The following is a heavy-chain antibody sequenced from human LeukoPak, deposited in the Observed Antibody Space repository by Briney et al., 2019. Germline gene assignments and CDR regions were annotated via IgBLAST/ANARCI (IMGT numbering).Heavy chain of an antibody. D-gene: IGHD5-24*01. CDR2: IWYDGSNK. CDR3: ARGTEMATIEFDY. Sequence: GGSLRLSCAASGFTFSSYGMHGVRQAPGKGLEWVAVIWYDGSNKYYADSVKGRFTISRDNSKNTLYLQMNSLRAEDTAVYYCARGTEMATIEFDYWGQGTLVTVSS. J-gene: IGHJ4*02. CDR1: GFTFSSYG. V-gene: IGHV3-33*01.